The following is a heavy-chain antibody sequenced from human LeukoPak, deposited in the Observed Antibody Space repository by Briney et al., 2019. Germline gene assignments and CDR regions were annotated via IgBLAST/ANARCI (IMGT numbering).Heavy chain of an antibody. CDR1: GFTFSDYY. D-gene: IGHD3-10*01. V-gene: IGHV3-11*01. Sequence: GGSLRLSCAASGFTFSDYYMSWIRQAPGKGLEWVSYISSSGSTIYYADSVKGLFTISRDNAKNSLYLQMNSLRAEDTAVYYCARIPSYYYGSGMPYYFDYWGQGTLVTVSS. CDR2: ISSSGSTI. J-gene: IGHJ4*02. CDR3: ARIPSYYYGSGMPYYFDY.